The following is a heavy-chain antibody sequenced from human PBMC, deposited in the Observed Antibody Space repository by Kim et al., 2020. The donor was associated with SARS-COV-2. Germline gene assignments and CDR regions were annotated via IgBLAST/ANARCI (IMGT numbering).Heavy chain of an antibody. CDR1: GFAVSTNF. CDR3: VRGRYWDDPVDV. V-gene: IGHV3-66*01. CDR2: IYTSGDT. D-gene: IGHD2-15*01. Sequence: GGSLRLSCAASGFAVSTNFMSWVRQAPGKGLEWVSIIYTSGDTYYADSLRGRFTSSRDNSKNTVHLHMNNLRAEDTAVYYCVRGRYWDDPVDVGGRGTTVAVSS. J-gene: IGHJ3*01.